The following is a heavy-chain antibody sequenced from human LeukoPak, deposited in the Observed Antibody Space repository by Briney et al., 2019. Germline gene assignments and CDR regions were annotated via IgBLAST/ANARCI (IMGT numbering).Heavy chain of an antibody. J-gene: IGHJ4*02. Sequence: SGTLSLTCAVSGGSISSSNWWSWVRQPPGKGLEWIGEIYHSGSTNYNPSLKSRVTISVDKSKNQFSLKLSSVTAADTAVYYCARVQLRYSSGWTPAFVDYWGQGTLVTVSS. CDR3: ARVQLRYSSGWTPAFVDY. D-gene: IGHD6-19*01. CDR1: GGSISSSNW. V-gene: IGHV4-4*02. CDR2: IYHSGST.